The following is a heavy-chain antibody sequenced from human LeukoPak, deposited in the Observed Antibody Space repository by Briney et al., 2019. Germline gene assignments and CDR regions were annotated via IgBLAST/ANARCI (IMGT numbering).Heavy chain of an antibody. CDR1: GYTFTSYD. Sequence: ASVKVSCKASGYTFTSYDINWVRQAAGQGLEWMGWMNPNRGNTGYAQKFQGGFTITRNTSISTAYMELSSLRSEDTAVYYWAKDEHRVGAARVFWFDPRGQGTLVTVSS. D-gene: IGHD1-26*01. CDR2: MNPNRGNT. J-gene: IGHJ5*02. V-gene: IGHV1-8*03. CDR3: AKDEHRVGAARVFWFDP.